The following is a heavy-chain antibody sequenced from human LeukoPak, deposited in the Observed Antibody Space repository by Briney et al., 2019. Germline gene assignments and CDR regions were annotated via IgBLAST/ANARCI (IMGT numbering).Heavy chain of an antibody. CDR1: GFTFSSYA. D-gene: IGHD1-26*01. CDR2: ISGSGGTT. V-gene: IGHV3-23*01. CDR3: AKAISGSYSGRYFDY. Sequence: VRSLRLSCAASGFTFSSYAMSWVRQAPGKGLEWVSAISGSGGTTSYADSVKGRFTISRDNSKNTLYLQMNSLRAEDTAVYYCAKAISGSYSGRYFDYWGQGTLVTVSS. J-gene: IGHJ4*02.